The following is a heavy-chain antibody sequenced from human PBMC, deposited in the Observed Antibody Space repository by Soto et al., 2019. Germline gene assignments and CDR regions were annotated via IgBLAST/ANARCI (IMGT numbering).Heavy chain of an antibody. CDR3: AKDWGSYGDYYDY. V-gene: IGHV3-30*18. J-gene: IGHJ4*02. D-gene: IGHD4-17*01. Sequence: QVQLVESGGGVVQPGRSLRLSCAASGFTFSSYGMHWVRQAPGKGLEWVAVISYDGSNKYYADSVKGRFTISRDNSKNTLYLQLNSLRAEDTAVYYCAKDWGSYGDYYDYWGQGTLVTGSS. CDR2: ISYDGSNK. CDR1: GFTFSSYG.